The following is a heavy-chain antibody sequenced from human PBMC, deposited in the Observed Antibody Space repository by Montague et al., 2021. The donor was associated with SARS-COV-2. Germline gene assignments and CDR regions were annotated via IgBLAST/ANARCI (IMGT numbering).Heavy chain of an antibody. CDR1: GGSISSYY. Sequence: SETLSLTCTVSGGSISSYYWSWIRQPPGKGLEWIGYIYYSWSTNYNPSLKSRVTIPVDTSKNQFSLKLSSVTATDTAVYYCAKASLGYCSGGRCYVGFDPWGQGTLVTVSS. V-gene: IGHV4-59*01. D-gene: IGHD2-15*01. J-gene: IGHJ5*02. CDR3: AKASLGYCSGGRCYVGFDP. CDR2: IYYSWST.